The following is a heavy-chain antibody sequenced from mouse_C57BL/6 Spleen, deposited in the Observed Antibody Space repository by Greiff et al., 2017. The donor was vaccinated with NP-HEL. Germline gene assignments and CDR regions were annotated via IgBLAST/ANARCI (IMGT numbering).Heavy chain of an antibody. Sequence: QVQLQQPGAELVMPGASVKLSCKASGYTFTSYWMHWVKQRPGQGLEWIGEIDPSDSYTNYNQKFKGKSTLTVDKSSSTAYMQLSSLTSEDSAVYYCARSGDRGDYWGQGTTLTVSS. CDR1: GYTFTSYW. CDR3: ARSGDRGDY. V-gene: IGHV1-69*01. CDR2: IDPSDSYT. D-gene: IGHD3-3*01. J-gene: IGHJ2*01.